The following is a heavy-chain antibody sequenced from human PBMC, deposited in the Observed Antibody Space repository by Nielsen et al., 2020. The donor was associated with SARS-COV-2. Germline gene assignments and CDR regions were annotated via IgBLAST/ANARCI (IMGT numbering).Heavy chain of an antibody. J-gene: IGHJ3*02. CDR1: GFSFSDSG. CDR2: IRSKANNYAT. D-gene: IGHD6-13*01. V-gene: IGHV3-73*01. CDR3: TRVNPTSGSWFDALDI. Sequence: GESLKISCAASGFSFSDSGMHWVRQASGKGLKWVGRIRSKANNYATGYAASMKGYFTISRDDSKNTAYLQMNNLRTEDTAVYYCTRVNPTSGSWFDALDIWGQGTMVTVSS.